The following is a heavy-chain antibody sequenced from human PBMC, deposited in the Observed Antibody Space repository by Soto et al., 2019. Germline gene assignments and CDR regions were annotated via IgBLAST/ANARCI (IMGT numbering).Heavy chain of an antibody. J-gene: IGHJ6*02. D-gene: IGHD3-22*01. CDR2: IYNSGST. V-gene: IGHV4-61*01. Sequence: PSETLSLTCTVSGGSVSSGSYYWSWIRQPPGKGLEWIGYIYNSGSTNYNPSLKSRLTISVDTSKNQFSLKLSSVTAADTAVYFCASSPDYYDIYGMDVWGQGTTVTVSS. CDR1: GGSVSSGSYY. CDR3: ASSPDYYDIYGMDV.